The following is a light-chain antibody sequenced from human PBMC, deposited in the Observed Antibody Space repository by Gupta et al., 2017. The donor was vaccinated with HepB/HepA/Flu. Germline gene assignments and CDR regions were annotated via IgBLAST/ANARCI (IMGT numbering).Light chain of an antibody. V-gene: IGLV3-1*01. CDR1: KLGNKY. Sequence: SYELTQPPSVSVSPGQTASITCSGDKLGNKYAYWFQQKPGQSPVLVIYENNKRPSGIPERFYGSNSGTTASLTISGTQAMDDDYYYCPKWDSTTWGFGGGTKLTVL. CDR3: PKWDSTTWG. J-gene: IGLJ2*01. CDR2: ENN.